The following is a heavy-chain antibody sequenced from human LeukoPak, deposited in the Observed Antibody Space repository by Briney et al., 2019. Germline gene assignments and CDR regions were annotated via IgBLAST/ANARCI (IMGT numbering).Heavy chain of an antibody. V-gene: IGHV3-23*01. CDR1: GFTFTSSA. CDR3: AKDSAKKYDDY. Sequence: GGSLRLSCAASGFTFTSSAMSWVRQAPGKGLEWVSVISGSGHTTDYADSVKGRFTVSRDNSKNTLYLQMNSLRAEDTAVYYCAKDSAKKYDDYWGQGTLVTVSS. D-gene: IGHD2/OR15-2a*01. CDR2: ISGSGHTT. J-gene: IGHJ4*02.